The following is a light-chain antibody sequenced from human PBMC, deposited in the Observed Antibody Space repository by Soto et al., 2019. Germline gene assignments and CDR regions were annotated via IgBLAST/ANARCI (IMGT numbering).Light chain of an antibody. CDR2: KAS. CDR1: QSIRSW. CDR3: QQYNSWT. J-gene: IGKJ1*01. V-gene: IGKV1-5*03. Sequence: DIQMTQSPSTLSASVGDRVTITCRASQSIRSWLAWYQQKPGKAPKLLIYKASSLESGVPSRFSGSGSGTEFTLTLSSLQPDDFATYYCQQYNSWTFGQGTKVEIK.